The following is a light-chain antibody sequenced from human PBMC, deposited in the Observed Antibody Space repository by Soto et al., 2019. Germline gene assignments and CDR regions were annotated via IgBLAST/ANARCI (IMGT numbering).Light chain of an antibody. Sequence: SELTQPPSVSVSPGQTASITCSGDKLGDKYACWYQQKPGQSPVLVIYQDSKRPSGIPERFSGSNSGNTATLTISGTQAMDEADYYCQAWDSSTAVFGGGTKLTVL. V-gene: IGLV3-1*01. CDR2: QDS. CDR3: QAWDSSTAV. J-gene: IGLJ2*01. CDR1: KLGDKY.